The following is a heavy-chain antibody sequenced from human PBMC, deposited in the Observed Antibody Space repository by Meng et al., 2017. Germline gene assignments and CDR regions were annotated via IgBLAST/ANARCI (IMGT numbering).Heavy chain of an antibody. Sequence: SETLSLACTVSGGSISSSSYYWGCIRQPPGKGLAWIGSIYYSGSTYYNPSLKSRVTISVDTSKNQFSLKLSSVTAADTAAYYCASVGTAMVETFDYWGQGTLVTVSS. CDR1: GGSISSSSYY. CDR2: IYYSGST. V-gene: IGHV4-39*07. J-gene: IGHJ4*02. D-gene: IGHD5-18*01. CDR3: ASVGTAMVETFDY.